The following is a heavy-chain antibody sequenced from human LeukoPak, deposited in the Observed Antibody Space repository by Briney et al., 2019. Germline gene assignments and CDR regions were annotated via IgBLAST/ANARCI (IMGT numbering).Heavy chain of an antibody. Sequence: PSETLSLTCAVYGGSFSGYYWSWIRQPPGKGLEWIGEINHSGSTNYDPSLKGRVTISVDTSKNQFSLKLSSVTAADTAVYYCARGDGVAGSEPLDYWGQGTLVTVSS. V-gene: IGHV4-34*01. J-gene: IGHJ4*02. CDR2: INHSGST. D-gene: IGHD6-19*01. CDR3: ARGDGVAGSEPLDY. CDR1: GGSFSGYY.